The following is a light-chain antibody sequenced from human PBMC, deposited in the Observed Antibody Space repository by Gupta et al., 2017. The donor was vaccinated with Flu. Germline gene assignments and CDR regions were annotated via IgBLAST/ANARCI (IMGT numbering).Light chain of an antibody. CDR3: KHDKRYSMT. Sequence: DIQLTQSPSSLSASVGDRVTLTCRASQGISNYLAWVQQKPGKATKSLIYAADSLQSGGQSTFSGRGSGTEVTLIISSLQPEDLATYYCKHDKRYSMTFGKGTQVEIK. CDR2: AAD. V-gene: IGKV1-16*01. CDR1: QGISNY. J-gene: IGKJ5*01.